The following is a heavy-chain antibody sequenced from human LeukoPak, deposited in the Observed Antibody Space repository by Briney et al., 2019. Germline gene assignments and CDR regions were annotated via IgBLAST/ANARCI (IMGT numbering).Heavy chain of an antibody. CDR3: ARAGMDSRGYYQGFDY. V-gene: IGHV3-11*04. CDR1: GFIFNDYF. CDR2: ITNNGRKT. J-gene: IGHJ4*02. D-gene: IGHD3-22*01. Sequence: GGSLRLSCAASGFIFNDYFMGWIRQTPGKGLEWVSYITNNGRKTYYADSMKGRFTISRDNAKNSLYLQMNSLRAEDTALYYCARAGMDSRGYYQGFDYWGQGTLVTVTS.